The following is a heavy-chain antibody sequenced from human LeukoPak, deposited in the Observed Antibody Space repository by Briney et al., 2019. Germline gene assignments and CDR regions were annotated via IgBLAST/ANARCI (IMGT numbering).Heavy chain of an antibody. CDR1: GFTFSSYS. V-gene: IGHV3-21*01. CDR3: ARDLWFGDPRVGYWFDP. Sequence: GGSLRLSCAASGFTFSSYSMNWVRQAPGKGLEWVSSISSSSSYIYYADSVKGRFTISRDNAKNSLYLQMNSLRAEDTAVYYCARDLWFGDPRVGYWFDPWGQGTLVTVSS. CDR2: ISSSSSYI. J-gene: IGHJ5*02. D-gene: IGHD3-10*01.